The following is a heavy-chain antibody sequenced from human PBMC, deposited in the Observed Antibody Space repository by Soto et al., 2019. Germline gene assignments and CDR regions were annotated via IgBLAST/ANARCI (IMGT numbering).Heavy chain of an antibody. CDR2: IYYSGST. V-gene: IGHV4-39*01. CDR1: GFSISSSSYY. Sequence: PSETLSLTCTVSGFSISSSSYYWGWIRQPPGKGLEWFGSIYYSGSTYYNPSLKSRVTISVDTSKNQFSLKLSSVTAADTAVYYCATSSNYYFDYWGQGTLVTVSS. D-gene: IGHD1-1*01. J-gene: IGHJ4*02. CDR3: ATSSNYYFDY.